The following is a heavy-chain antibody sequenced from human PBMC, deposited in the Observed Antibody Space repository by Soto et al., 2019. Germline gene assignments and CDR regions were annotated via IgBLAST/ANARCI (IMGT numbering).Heavy chain of an antibody. D-gene: IGHD2-8*01. CDR2: ILNDGSNR. CDR3: ARDDEYAENGMDD. CDR1: EFTFSNYG. Sequence: QVQLVESGGGVVQPGRSLRLSCAASEFTFSNYGMHWVRQAPGKGLEWVAVILNDGSNRYYADSVKDRFTISRDNSKNTLYLEMNSLRAEDTAVYYCARDDEYAENGMDDWGQGTMVSVS. V-gene: IGHV3-33*01. J-gene: IGHJ6*02.